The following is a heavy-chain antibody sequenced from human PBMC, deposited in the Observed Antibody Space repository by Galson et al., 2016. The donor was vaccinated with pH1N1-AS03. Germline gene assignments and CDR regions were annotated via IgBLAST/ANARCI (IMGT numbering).Heavy chain of an antibody. CDR2: IKQDGSEK. V-gene: IGHV3-7*01. CDR3: AREKINVGADYYGMDV. CDR1: GFAFSTYW. Sequence: SLRLSCADSGFAFSTYWMSWVRLAPGKGLEWVANIKQDGSEKYYVDSVKGRFTISRDNADNSVFLQMNSLRAEDTAIYYCAREKINVGADYYGMDVWGQGTTVTVSS. D-gene: IGHD1-26*01. J-gene: IGHJ6*02.